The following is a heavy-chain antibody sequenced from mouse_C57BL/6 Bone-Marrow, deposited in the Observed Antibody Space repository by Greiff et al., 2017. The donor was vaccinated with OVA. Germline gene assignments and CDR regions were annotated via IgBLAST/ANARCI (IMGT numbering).Heavy chain of an antibody. Sequence: GIDFSRYWMSWVRRAPGKGLEWIGEINPDSSTINYAPSLKDKFIISRDNAKNTLYLQMSKVRSEDTALYYCASYYSNYGFAYWGQGTLVTVSA. CDR3: ASYYSNYGFAY. CDR1: GIDFSRYW. V-gene: IGHV4-1*01. CDR2: INPDSSTI. D-gene: IGHD2-5*01. J-gene: IGHJ3*01.